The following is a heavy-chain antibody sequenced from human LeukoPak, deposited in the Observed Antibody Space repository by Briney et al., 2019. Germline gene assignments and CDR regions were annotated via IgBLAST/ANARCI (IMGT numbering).Heavy chain of an antibody. Sequence: GASVKVSCKASGYTFTSYDINWVRQATGQGLEWMGWMNPSSGNTGYAQKFQGRVTMTRNTSISTAYMELSSLRSEDTAVYYCARDLRFLKNFDYWGQGTLVTVSS. CDR1: GYTFTSYD. CDR2: MNPSSGNT. J-gene: IGHJ4*02. D-gene: IGHD3-3*01. CDR3: ARDLRFLKNFDY. V-gene: IGHV1-8*01.